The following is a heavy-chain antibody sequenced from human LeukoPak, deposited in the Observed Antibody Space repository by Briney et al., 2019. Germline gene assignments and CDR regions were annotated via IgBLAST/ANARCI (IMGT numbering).Heavy chain of an antibody. CDR2: INSDGSSA. CDR1: GFTFSSYW. D-gene: IGHD3-16*01. V-gene: IGHV3-74*01. CDR3: ARAQGEWLSDY. Sequence: GGSLRLSCAASGFTFSSYWMHWVRQAPGKGLVWVSRINSDGSSASYADSVKGRFTISRDNAKNTLYLQMNSLRAEDTAVYYCARAQGEWLSDYWGQGTLVTVSS. J-gene: IGHJ4*02.